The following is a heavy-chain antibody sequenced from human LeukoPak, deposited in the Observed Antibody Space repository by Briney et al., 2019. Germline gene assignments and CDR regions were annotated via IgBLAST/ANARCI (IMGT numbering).Heavy chain of an antibody. V-gene: IGHV4-59*01. J-gene: IGHJ3*02. D-gene: IGHD3-22*01. CDR3: ARDYYDSRGDAFDI. CDR1: GGSISSNA. Sequence: SETLSLTCTVAGGSISSNAWSWIRQPPGKGLEWIGYIYHSGSTNYNPSLKSRVTMSIDTSKKQFSLNMRSMTAADTAVYYCARDYYDSRGDAFDIWGQGTMVTVSS. CDR2: IYHSGST.